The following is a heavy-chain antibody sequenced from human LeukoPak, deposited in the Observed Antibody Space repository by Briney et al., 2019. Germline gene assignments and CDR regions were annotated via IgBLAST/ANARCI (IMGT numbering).Heavy chain of an antibody. CDR2: IKQDGSEK. D-gene: IGHD3-3*01. Sequence: GGSLRLSCAASGFTFSRYWMSWVRQAPGKGLEWVANIKQDGSEKYYVDSVKGRFTISRDNAKNSLYLQMNSLRAEDTAVYYCARVTRSRDFRSGYSSSFDYWGQGTLVTVSS. CDR3: ARVTRSRDFRSGYSSSFDY. CDR1: GFTFSRYW. J-gene: IGHJ4*02. V-gene: IGHV3-7*01.